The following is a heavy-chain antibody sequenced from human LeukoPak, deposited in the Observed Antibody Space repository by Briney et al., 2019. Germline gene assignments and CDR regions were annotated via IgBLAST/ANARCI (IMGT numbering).Heavy chain of an antibody. CDR3: ASADYGDYSLIYYYYGMDV. Sequence: ASVKVSCKASGYTFTGCYMHWVRQAPGQGLEWMGWINPNSGGTNYAQKFQGRVTMTRDTSISTAYMELSRLRSDDTAVYYCASADYGDYSLIYYYYGMDVWGQGTMVTVSS. CDR2: INPNSGGT. J-gene: IGHJ6*02. CDR1: GYTFTGCY. V-gene: IGHV1-2*02. D-gene: IGHD4-17*01.